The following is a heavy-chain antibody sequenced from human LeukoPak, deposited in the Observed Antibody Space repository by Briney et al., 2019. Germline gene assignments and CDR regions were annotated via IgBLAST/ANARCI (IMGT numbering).Heavy chain of an antibody. CDR1: GFTFSDYY. CDR3: ATLGNGRTFDN. V-gene: IGHV4-34*08. D-gene: IGHD1-26*01. CDR2: INHSGST. J-gene: IGHJ4*02. Sequence: LRLSCAASGFTFSDYYMSWIRQSPGKGLEWIGEINHSGSTNYNPSLKSRVTISVDTSKNQFSLKLSSVTAADTAVYYCATLGNGRTFDNWGQGTLVTVSS.